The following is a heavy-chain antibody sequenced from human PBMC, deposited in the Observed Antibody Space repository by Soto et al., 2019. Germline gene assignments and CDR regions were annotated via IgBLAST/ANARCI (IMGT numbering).Heavy chain of an antibody. D-gene: IGHD3-10*01. V-gene: IGHV1-69*13. Sequence: ASVKVSCKASGGTFSSYAISWVRQAPGQGLEWMGGIIPIFGTANYAQKFQGRVTITADESTSTAYMELSSLRSEDTAVYYCARVPVGLWFGELLYGSQEIPSNYYMDVWGKGTTVTVSS. CDR1: GGTFSSYA. J-gene: IGHJ6*03. CDR2: IIPIFGTA. CDR3: ARVPVGLWFGELLYGSQEIPSNYYMDV.